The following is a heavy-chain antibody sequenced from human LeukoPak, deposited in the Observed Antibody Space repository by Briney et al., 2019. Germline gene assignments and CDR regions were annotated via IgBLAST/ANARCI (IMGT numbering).Heavy chain of an antibody. CDR3: ASGDYCSGGSCYFDY. CDR2: IIPIFGTA. Sequence: SVKVSCKASGGTFSSYAISWVRQAPGQGLEWMGGIIPIFGTANYAQKFQGRVTITADESTSTAYMELSSLRSEDTAVYYWASGDYCSGGSCYFDYWGQGTLVTVSS. V-gene: IGHV1-69*01. J-gene: IGHJ4*02. D-gene: IGHD2-15*01. CDR1: GGTFSSYA.